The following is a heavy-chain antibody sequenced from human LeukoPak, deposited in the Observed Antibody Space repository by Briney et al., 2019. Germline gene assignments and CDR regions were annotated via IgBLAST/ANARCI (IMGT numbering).Heavy chain of an antibody. CDR1: GFTFSSDA. V-gene: IGHV3-23*01. D-gene: IGHD1-14*01. CDR2: ICGSGGST. CDR3: AKDFPILSTTQNYYYSVDV. Sequence: PGGSLRLSCAASGFTFSSDAMSWVRQAPGKGLEWVSAICGSGGSTYYADSVKGRFTISRDNSKNTLYLQMNSLRAEDTAVYYCAKDFPILSTTQNYYYSVDVWGKGTTVTVSS. J-gene: IGHJ6*03.